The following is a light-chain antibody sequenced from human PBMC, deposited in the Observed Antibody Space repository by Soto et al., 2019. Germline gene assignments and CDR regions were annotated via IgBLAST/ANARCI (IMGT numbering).Light chain of an antibody. V-gene: IGLV2-11*01. CDR1: SSDVGGYNS. CDR3: CSDAGHSTYG. J-gene: IGLJ1*01. CDR2: EVS. Sequence: QSVLTQPRSVSGSPGQSVTISCTGTSSDVGGYNSVSWYQQPPGKAPKLMIYEVSDRPSGVSDRFSGSTSDNTPSLTISWLKDDDDADYYCCSDAGHSTYGFAGGTKVTVL.